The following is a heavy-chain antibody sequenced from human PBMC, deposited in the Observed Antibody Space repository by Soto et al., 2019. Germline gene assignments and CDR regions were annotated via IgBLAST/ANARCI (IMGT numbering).Heavy chain of an antibody. V-gene: IGHV4-38-2*01. D-gene: IGHD3-9*01. CDR2: IYHSGST. Sequence: PSETLSLTCAVSGYSISSGYYWGWIRQPPGKGLEWIGSIYHSGSTYYNPSLKSRVTISVDTSKNQFSLKLSSVTAADTAVYYCARTDILTGYYNYWGQGTLVTVSS. J-gene: IGHJ4*02. CDR3: ARTDILTGYYNY. CDR1: GYSISSGYY.